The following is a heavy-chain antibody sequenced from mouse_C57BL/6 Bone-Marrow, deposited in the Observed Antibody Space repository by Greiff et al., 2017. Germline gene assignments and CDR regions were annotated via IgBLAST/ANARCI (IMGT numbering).Heavy chain of an antibody. CDR3: ARERDYYGSSYAWFAY. CDR1: GYTFTSYW. D-gene: IGHD1-1*01. CDR2: IDPSDSYT. V-gene: IGHV1-69*01. Sequence: VQLQQPGAELVMPGASVKLSCKASGYTFTSYWMHWVKQRPGQGLEWIGEIDPSDSYTNYNQKFKGKSTLTVDKSSSPAYMQLSSLTSEDSAVYYCARERDYYGSSYAWFAYWGQGTLVTVSA. J-gene: IGHJ3*01.